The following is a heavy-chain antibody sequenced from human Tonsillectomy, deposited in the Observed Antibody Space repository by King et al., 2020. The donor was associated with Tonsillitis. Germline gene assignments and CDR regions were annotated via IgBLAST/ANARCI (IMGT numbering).Heavy chain of an antibody. Sequence: QLQESGPGLVKPSETLSLTCTVSGGSISSYYWSWIRQPPGKGLEWIGYIYYSGSTNYNPSLKSRVTISVDTPKNQFSLKLSSVTAADTAVYYCARKAYYYDSSGYYYYYMDVWGKGTTVTVSS. D-gene: IGHD3-22*01. J-gene: IGHJ6*03. CDR3: ARKAYYYDSSGYYYYYMDV. V-gene: IGHV4-59*08. CDR2: IYYSGST. CDR1: GGSISSYY.